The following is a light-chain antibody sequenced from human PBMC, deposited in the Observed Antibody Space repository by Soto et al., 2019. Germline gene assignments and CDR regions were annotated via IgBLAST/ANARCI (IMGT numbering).Light chain of an antibody. CDR3: RSYPSSSTYV. CDR2: EVS. J-gene: IGLJ1*01. Sequence: QSALTQPASVSGSPGQSITISCTGTSSDVGGYNYVSWYQQYPGKAPKLMIYEVSNRPSGVSNRFSGSKSGNTASLTISGLQAEDEADYYCRSYPSSSTYVFGTGTKLTVL. CDR1: SSDVGGYNY. V-gene: IGLV2-14*01.